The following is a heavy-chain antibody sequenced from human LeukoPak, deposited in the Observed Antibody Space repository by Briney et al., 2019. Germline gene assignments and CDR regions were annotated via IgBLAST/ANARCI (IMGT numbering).Heavy chain of an antibody. J-gene: IGHJ4*02. D-gene: IGHD3-9*01. V-gene: IGHV1-46*01. CDR2: INPSGGST. Sequence: ASVKVSCKASGYTFTSYYMHWVRQAPGQGLEWMGIINPSGGSTSYAQKFQGRVTMTRDMSTSTVYMELSSLRSEDTAVYYCARDSPSSYYDILTALDYWGQGTLVTVSS. CDR1: GYTFTSYY. CDR3: ARDSPSSYYDILTALDY.